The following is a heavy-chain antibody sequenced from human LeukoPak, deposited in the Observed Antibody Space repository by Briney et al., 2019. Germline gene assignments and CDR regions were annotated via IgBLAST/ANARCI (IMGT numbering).Heavy chain of an antibody. D-gene: IGHD3-3*01. CDR3: ARAAEETYYDFWSGYYHYYGMDV. CDR2: IYDSGST. J-gene: IGHJ6*02. Sequence: SETLSLTCTVSGGSIRSSYYYWGWIRQPPGKGLEWIGSIYDSGSTYYNPSLKSRVTISVDRSKNQFSLKLSSVTAADTAVYYCARAAEETYYDFWSGYYHYYGMDVWGQGTTVTVSS. CDR1: GGSIRSSYYY. V-gene: IGHV4-39*07.